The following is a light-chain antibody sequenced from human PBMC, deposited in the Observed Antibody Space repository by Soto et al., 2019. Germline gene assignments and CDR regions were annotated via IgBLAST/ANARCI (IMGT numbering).Light chain of an antibody. J-gene: IGLJ2*01. CDR1: SSDVGGYNY. Sequence: QSALTQPASVSGSPGQSITISCTGTSSDVGGYNYVSWYQQHPGKAPKLMIYDVSNRPSGVYNRFSGSNSGNTASLTISGLQAEDEADYYCSSYTSSSTLVFGGGTKLTVL. CDR2: DVS. V-gene: IGLV2-14*01. CDR3: SSYTSSSTLV.